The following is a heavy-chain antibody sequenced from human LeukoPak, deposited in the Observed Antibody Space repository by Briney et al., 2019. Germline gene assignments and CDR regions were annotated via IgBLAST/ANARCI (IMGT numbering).Heavy chain of an antibody. CDR3: ARGLYSNYYYYYMDV. D-gene: IGHD4-11*01. CDR1: GFTFSSYW. V-gene: IGHV3-7*01. CDR2: IKQDGSEK. J-gene: IGHJ6*03. Sequence: GGSLRLSCAASGFTFSSYWMSWVRQAPGKGLEWVANIKQDGSEKYYVDSVMGRFTISRDNAKNSLYLQMNSLRAEDTAVYYCARGLYSNYYYYYMDVWGKGTTVTVSS.